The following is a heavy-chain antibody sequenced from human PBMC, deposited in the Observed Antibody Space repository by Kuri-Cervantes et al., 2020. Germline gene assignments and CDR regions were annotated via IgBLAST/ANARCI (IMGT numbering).Heavy chain of an antibody. D-gene: IGHD3-10*01. CDR2: IYHSGST. V-gene: IGHV4-30-2*01. Sequence: SETLSLTCTVSGGSISNYFWSWIRQPPGKGLEWIGYIYHSGSTYYNPSLKSRVTISIDRSKNQFSLKLSSVTAADTAVYYCVRGYYGSESYYKMYPRHINWFDPWGQGTLVTVSS. CDR1: GGSISNYF. J-gene: IGHJ5*02. CDR3: VRGYYGSESYYKMYPRHINWFDP.